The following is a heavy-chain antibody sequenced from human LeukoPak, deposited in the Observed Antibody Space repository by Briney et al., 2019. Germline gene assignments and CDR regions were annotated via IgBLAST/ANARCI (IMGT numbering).Heavy chain of an antibody. CDR3: ARDSRSPPEKFYFDY. J-gene: IGHJ4*02. CDR1: GFTFSSYW. V-gene: IGHV3-7*01. CDR2: IKQDGSEK. D-gene: IGHD3-10*01. Sequence: PGGSLRLSCAASGFTFSSYWMSWVRQAPGKGLEWVANIKQDGSEKYYVDSVKGRFTISRDNAKNSLYLQMNSLRAEDTAVYYCARDSRSPPEKFYFDYWGQGTLVTVSS.